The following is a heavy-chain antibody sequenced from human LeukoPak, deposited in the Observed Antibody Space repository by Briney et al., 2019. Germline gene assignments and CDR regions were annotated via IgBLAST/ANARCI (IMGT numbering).Heavy chain of an antibody. CDR2: INPNSGGT. CDR1: GYTFTGYY. D-gene: IGHD5-18*01. J-gene: IGHJ4*02. CDR3: ARDTAMVMFDY. Sequence: ASVKVSCKASGYTFTGYYMHWVRQAPGQGLEWMGWINPNSGGTNYAQEFQGRVTMTRDTSISTAYMELSSLRSEDTAVYYCARDTAMVMFDYWGQGTLVTVSS. V-gene: IGHV1-2*02.